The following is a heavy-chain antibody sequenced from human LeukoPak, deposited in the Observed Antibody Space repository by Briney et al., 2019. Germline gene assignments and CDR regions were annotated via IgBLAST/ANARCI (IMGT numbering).Heavy chain of an antibody. CDR3: ASSTTVTTWGAFDI. CDR1: GFTFSSYW. J-gene: IGHJ3*02. D-gene: IGHD4-17*01. V-gene: IGHV3-7*03. Sequence: GGSLRLSCAASGFTFSSYWMSWVRQAPGKGLEWVANIKQDGSEKYYVDSVKGRFTISRDNAKNSLYLQMNSLRAEDTAVYYCASSTTVTTWGAFDIWGQGTMVTVSS. CDR2: IKQDGSEK.